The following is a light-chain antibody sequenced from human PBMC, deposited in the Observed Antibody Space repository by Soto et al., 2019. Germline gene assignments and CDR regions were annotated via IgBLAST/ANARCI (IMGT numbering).Light chain of an antibody. V-gene: IGKV1-9*01. CDR1: EGINTY. CDR3: QQLDSYPIT. CDR2: AAS. Sequence: IQLTQSPSSLSASVGDRVTITCRANEGINTYLAWYQQKPGKAPKLLIYAASTLQGGVPSRFSGSGSGTDFTLTISSLQPEDCATYYCQQLDSYPITFGQGTRLEIK. J-gene: IGKJ5*01.